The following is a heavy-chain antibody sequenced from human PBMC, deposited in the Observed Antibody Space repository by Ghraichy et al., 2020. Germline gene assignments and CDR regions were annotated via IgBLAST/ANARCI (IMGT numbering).Heavy chain of an antibody. CDR2: ISGSGGST. V-gene: IGHV3-23*01. CDR3: ARPETYYYDSSGRAEQN. J-gene: IGHJ4*02. CDR1: GFTFSSYA. D-gene: IGHD3-22*01. Sequence: GESLNISCAASGFTFSSYAMSWVRQAPGKGLEWVSAISGSGGSTYYADSVKGRFTISRDNSKNTLYLQMNSLRAEDTAVYYCARPETYYYDSSGRAEQNWGQGTLVTVSS.